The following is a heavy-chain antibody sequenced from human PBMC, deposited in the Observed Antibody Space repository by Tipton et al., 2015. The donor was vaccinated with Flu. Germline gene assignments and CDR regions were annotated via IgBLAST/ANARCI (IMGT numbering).Heavy chain of an antibody. D-gene: IGHD2-15*01. CDR3: ARDYCRGGSCYLRGWFDP. J-gene: IGHJ5*02. V-gene: IGHV1-2*06. Sequence: QLVQSGAEVKKPGASVKVSCKASGYTFTGYYMHWVRQAPGQGLEWMGRINPNSGGTNYAQKFQGRVTMTRDTSISTAYMELSRLRSDDTAVYYCARDYCRGGSCYLRGWFDPWGQGTLVTVSS. CDR1: GYTFTGYY. CDR2: INPNSGGT.